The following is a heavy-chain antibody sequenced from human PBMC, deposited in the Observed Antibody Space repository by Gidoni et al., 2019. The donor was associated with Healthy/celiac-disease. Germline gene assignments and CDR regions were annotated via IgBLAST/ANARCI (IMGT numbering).Heavy chain of an antibody. V-gene: IGHV3-30*18. CDR2: ISYDGSNK. D-gene: IGHD3-22*01. J-gene: IGHJ4*02. Sequence: QVQLVESGGGVVQPGRSLRLSGAASGFTFSSYGMHWVSQAPGKVLEWVAVISYDGSNKYYAASVKGRFTISRDNSKNTLYLQMNSLRAEDTAVYYCAKADYDSSATLDWGQGTLVTVSS. CDR3: AKADYDSSATLD. CDR1: GFTFSSYG.